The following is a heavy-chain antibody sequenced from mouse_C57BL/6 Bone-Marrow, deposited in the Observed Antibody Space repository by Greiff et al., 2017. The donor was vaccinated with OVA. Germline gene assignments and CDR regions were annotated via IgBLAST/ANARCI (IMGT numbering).Heavy chain of an antibody. J-gene: IGHJ3*01. Sequence: VQGVESGPELVKPGASVKISCKASGYTFTDYYINWVKQRPGQGLEWIGWIYPGSGNTKYNEKFKGKATLTVDTSSSTAYMQLSSLTSADSARYFCVRDDYNSKHVTLAWFAYRGQESLVTVSA. CDR3: VRDDYNSKHVTLAWFAY. CDR2: IYPGSGNT. D-gene: IGHD2-5*01. CDR1: GYTFTDYY. V-gene: IGHV1-84*01.